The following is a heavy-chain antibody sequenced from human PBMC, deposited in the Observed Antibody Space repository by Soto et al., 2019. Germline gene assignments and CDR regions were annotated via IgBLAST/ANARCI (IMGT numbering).Heavy chain of an antibody. D-gene: IGHD6-13*01. CDR2: IYYSGST. J-gene: IGHJ5*02. V-gene: IGHV4-30-4*01. CDR1: GGSISSGDYY. Sequence: SETLSLTCTVSGGSISSGDYYWSWIRQPPGKGLEWIGYIYYSGSTYYNPSLKSRVTISVDTSKNQFSLKLSSVTAADTAVYYCGRSSSWYWFDPWGQGTLVTVSS. CDR3: GRSSSWYWFDP.